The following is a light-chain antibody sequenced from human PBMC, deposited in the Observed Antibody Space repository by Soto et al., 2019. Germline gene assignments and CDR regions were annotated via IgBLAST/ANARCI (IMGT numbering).Light chain of an antibody. V-gene: IGKV1-5*03. Sequence: DIQMTQSPSTLSASVGDRVTITCRASQSISSWLAWYQQKPGKAPKLPIYKASTLESGVPSRFSGSGSGTEFTLTISSLQPDDFATYYCQQYNSYLWTFGQGTKVDI. CDR2: KAS. CDR3: QQYNSYLWT. CDR1: QSISSW. J-gene: IGKJ1*01.